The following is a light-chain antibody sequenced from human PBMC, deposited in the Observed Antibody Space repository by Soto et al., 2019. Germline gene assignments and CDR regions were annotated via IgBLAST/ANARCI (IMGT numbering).Light chain of an antibody. J-gene: IGKJ1*01. CDR1: QTANIY. CDR2: AAS. CDR3: QQSYGPPPT. Sequence: IQLTQSPSSLSASLGDRVTITCRASQTANIYLNWYQQKPGRAPRLLIYAASNLQNGVPSRFSGSGSGTDFTLTITNLQPEDFATYYCQQSYGPPPTFGQGTKVES. V-gene: IGKV1-39*01.